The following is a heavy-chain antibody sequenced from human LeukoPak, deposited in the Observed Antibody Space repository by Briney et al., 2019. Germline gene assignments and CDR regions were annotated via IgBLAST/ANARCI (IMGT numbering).Heavy chain of an antibody. CDR2: IYYSGST. CDR1: GGSIISYY. V-gene: IGHV4-59*01. CDR3: AKHHGYSYGYDAFDI. Sequence: SETLSLTCTVSGGSIISYYWSWIRQPPEKGLEWIGYIYYSGSTNSNPSLKSRVTISVDTSKNQFSLKLSSVTAADTAVYYCAKHHGYSYGYDAFDIWGQGTMVTVSS. D-gene: IGHD5-18*01. J-gene: IGHJ3*02.